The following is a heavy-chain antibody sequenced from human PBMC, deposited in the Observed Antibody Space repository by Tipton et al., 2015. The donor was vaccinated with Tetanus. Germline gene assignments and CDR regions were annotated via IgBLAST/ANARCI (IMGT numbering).Heavy chain of an antibody. Sequence: TLSLTCSVSGAPVTSGRHHWSWIRLAPGRGLEWIGFVSDSGSTNYNPSVRGRVPISLDTSKNQFSLELTSVTAADAAIYFWARDSSPGSNPWAFDLWGRGTTVTVSS. V-gene: IGHV4-61*01. CDR2: VSDSGST. D-gene: IGHD2-15*01. CDR1: GAPVTSGRHH. J-gene: IGHJ3*01. CDR3: ARDSSPGSNPWAFDL.